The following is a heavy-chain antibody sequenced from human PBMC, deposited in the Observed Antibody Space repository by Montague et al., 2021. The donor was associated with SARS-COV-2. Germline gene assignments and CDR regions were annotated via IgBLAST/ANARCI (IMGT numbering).Heavy chain of an antibody. J-gene: IGHJ4*02. D-gene: IGHD3-9*01. CDR3: ARDLRYFDWLFLSSGYYNYFDY. Sequence: SLRLSCAASGFTFSSYWMSWVRQAPGKGLEWVARIKQDGSEKYYVDSVKGRFTISRDNAKNSQYLQMNILRAEDTAVYYCARDLRYFDWLFLSSGYYNYFDYWGQGTLATVSS. CDR1: GFTFSSYW. CDR2: IKQDGSEK. V-gene: IGHV3-7*01.